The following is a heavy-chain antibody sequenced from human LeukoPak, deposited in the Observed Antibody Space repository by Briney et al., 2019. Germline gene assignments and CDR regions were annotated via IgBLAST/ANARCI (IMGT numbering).Heavy chain of an antibody. V-gene: IGHV4-59*01. CDR1: GGSISSYY. D-gene: IGHD2-2*01. Sequence: SETLSLTCTVSGGSISSYYWSWIRQPPGKGLGWSGYIYYSGSTNYNPSLKSRVTISVDTSKNQFSLKLSSVTAADTAVYYCARGYCSSTSCLIGDYYFDYWGQGTLVTVSS. J-gene: IGHJ4*02. CDR3: ARGYCSSTSCLIGDYYFDY. CDR2: IYYSGST.